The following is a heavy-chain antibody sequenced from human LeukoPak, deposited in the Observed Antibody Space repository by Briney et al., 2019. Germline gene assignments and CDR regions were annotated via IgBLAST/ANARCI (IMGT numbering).Heavy chain of an antibody. CDR3: ARSDYTDPYFDY. CDR2: ISSSGSTI. Sequence: GGSLRFSCAASGFTFSSYEMNRVRQGQGKGLEWVSYISSSGSTIYYADSVKGRFTISRDNAKNSLYLQMNSLRAEDTAVYYWARSDYTDPYFDYWGQGTLVTVSS. J-gene: IGHJ4*02. D-gene: IGHD4-11*01. V-gene: IGHV3-48*03. CDR1: GFTFSSYE.